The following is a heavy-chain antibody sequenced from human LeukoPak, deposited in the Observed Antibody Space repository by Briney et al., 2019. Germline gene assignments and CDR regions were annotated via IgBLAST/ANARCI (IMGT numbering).Heavy chain of an antibody. J-gene: IGHJ4*02. CDR2: ISYDGSTK. CDR3: ATNYYDSSGYYPGVDY. CDR1: GFTFSSYS. Sequence: GGSLRLSCAASGFTFSSYSMHWVRQAPGKGLEWVAVISYDGSTKYYGDSVRGRFTISRDNSKNTLYLQMNSLRVDDTAVYYCATNYYDSSGYYPGVDYWGQGTLVTVSS. V-gene: IGHV3-30-3*01. D-gene: IGHD3-22*01.